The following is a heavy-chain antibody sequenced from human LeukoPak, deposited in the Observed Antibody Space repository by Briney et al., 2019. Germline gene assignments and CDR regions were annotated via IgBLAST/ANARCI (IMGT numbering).Heavy chain of an antibody. CDR3: ARDRLLRFGELLYGMDV. J-gene: IGHJ6*02. V-gene: IGHV4-31*03. CDR2: IYYSGST. Sequence: SETLSLTCIVSGGSISSGGYYWSWIRQHPGKGLEWIGYIYYSGSTYYNPSLKSRVTISVDTSKNQFSLKLSSVTAADTAVYYCARDRLLRFGELLYGMDVWGQGTTVTVSS. D-gene: IGHD3-10*01. CDR1: GGSISSGGYY.